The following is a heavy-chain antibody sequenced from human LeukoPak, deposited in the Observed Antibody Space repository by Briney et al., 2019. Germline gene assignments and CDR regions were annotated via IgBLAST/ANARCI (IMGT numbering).Heavy chain of an antibody. CDR1: GFTFDDYA. CDR3: AKLVHGYSGQIDY. V-gene: IGHV3-9*01. D-gene: IGHD5-12*01. Sequence: GGSLRLSGAASGFTFDDYAMHWVRQAPGKGLEWVSGISWNSGSIGYADSVKGRFTISRDNAKNSLYLQMNSLRAEDTALYYYAKLVHGYSGQIDYWGQGTLVTVSS. CDR2: ISWNSGSI. J-gene: IGHJ4*02.